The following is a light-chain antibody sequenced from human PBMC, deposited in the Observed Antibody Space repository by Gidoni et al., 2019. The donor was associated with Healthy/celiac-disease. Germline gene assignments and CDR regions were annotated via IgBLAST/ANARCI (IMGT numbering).Light chain of an antibody. CDR3: QQYNSYSYT. Sequence: DIEMTQSPSTLSASVGDRVTITCRASQSISSWLAWYQQKPGKAPKLLIYKASSLESGGPSRFSGSGSVTEFTLTISRLQPDDFATYDCQQYNSYSYTFGQXTKLEIK. V-gene: IGKV1-5*03. J-gene: IGKJ2*01. CDR1: QSISSW. CDR2: KAS.